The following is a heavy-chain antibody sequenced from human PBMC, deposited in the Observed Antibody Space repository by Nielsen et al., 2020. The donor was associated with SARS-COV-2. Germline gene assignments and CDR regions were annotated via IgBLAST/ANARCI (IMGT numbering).Heavy chain of an antibody. CDR1: GFTFSSYA. V-gene: IGHV3-23*01. CDR3: ARDEWLLDY. D-gene: IGHD5-12*01. CDR2: ISGSGGST. J-gene: IGHJ4*02. Sequence: GESLKISCAASGFTFSSYAMSWVRQAPGKGLEWVSAISGSGGSTYYADSVKGRFTISRDNSKNTLYLQMNSLRAEDTAVYYCARDEWLLDYWGQGTLVTVSS.